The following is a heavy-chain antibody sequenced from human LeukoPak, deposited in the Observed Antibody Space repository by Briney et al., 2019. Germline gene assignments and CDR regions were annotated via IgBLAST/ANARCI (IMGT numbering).Heavy chain of an antibody. CDR1: GGSISSYY. V-gene: IGHV4-59*08. CDR3: ARHLYDYVWGSYRVFNY. J-gene: IGHJ4*02. CDR2: IYYSGST. D-gene: IGHD3-16*02. Sequence: SETLSLTCTVSGGSISSYYWSWIRQPPGKGLEWIGYIYYSGSTNYNPSLKSRVTISVDASKNQFSLKLSSVTAADTAVCYCARHLYDYVWGSYRVFNYWGQGTLVTVSS.